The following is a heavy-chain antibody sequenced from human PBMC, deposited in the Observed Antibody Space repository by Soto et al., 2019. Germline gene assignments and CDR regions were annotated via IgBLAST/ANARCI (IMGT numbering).Heavy chain of an antibody. D-gene: IGHD3-3*01. CDR2: TYYRSKWYN. J-gene: IGHJ4*02. V-gene: IGHV6-1*01. Sequence: SQTLSLTCAISVHSVSSNSAACDWIRQSPSRGLEWLGRTYYRSKWYNHYAVSVKSRITINPDTSKNQCSRQLNSVTPEDTAVYYCARGACWLQGVARFDYWGQGTLVTVSS. CDR3: ARGACWLQGVARFDY. CDR1: VHSVSSNSAA.